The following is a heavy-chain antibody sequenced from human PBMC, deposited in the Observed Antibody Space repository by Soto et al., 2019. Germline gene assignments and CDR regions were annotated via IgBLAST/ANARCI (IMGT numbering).Heavy chain of an antibody. CDR2: INAYNGNR. J-gene: IGHJ4*02. V-gene: IGHV1-18*01. Sequence: QVQLVQSAAEVKKPGASVKVSCKASGYTFNSFGITWVRQAPGQGLEWMGWINAYNGNRKYAQKLQGRFTMTTDTTTSTTDLELLSLSSDATAVYYCARDQAMGQFDYWGQGTLVTVSS. CDR3: ARDQAMGQFDY. CDR1: GYTFNSFG.